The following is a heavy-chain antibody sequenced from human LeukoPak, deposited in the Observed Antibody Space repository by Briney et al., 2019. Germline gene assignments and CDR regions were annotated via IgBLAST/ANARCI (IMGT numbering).Heavy chain of an antibody. D-gene: IGHD6-19*01. Sequence: GGSLRLSCVASGFTFRSYGMHWVRQAPGKGLEWVAVISFDGSNKYYVDSVKGRFTISRDNSKNTFYLQMNSLRAEDTAVYYCAKEDSAWRHLDYWGQGTLVTVSS. CDR3: AKEDSAWRHLDY. V-gene: IGHV3-30*18. CDR1: GFTFRSYG. CDR2: ISFDGSNK. J-gene: IGHJ4*02.